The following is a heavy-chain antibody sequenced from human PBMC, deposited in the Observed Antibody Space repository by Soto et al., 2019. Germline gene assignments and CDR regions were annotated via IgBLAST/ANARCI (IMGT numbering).Heavy chain of an antibody. CDR2: LGAAGDT. Sequence: GGSLRLSCEASGFSFSTHDMHWVRQAKGKGLEWVATLGAAGDTYYLDSVQGRFTISRGNARNTLFLQMYNLRGGDTAIYYCARGDEGYYAYGMDVWGQGTTVTVSS. D-gene: IGHD1-26*01. CDR3: ARGDEGYYAYGMDV. CDR1: GFSFSTHD. V-gene: IGHV3-13*01. J-gene: IGHJ6*02.